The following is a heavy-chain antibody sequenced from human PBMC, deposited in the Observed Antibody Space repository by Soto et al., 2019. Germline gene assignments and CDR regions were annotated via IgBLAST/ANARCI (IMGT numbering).Heavy chain of an antibody. CDR3: ARDFLKQSGYYFGALDY. Sequence: RASVKVSCKASGYTFTSYYMHWVRQAPGQGLEWMGIINPSGGSTSYAQKFQGRVTMTRDTSTSTVYMELSSLRSEDTAVYYCARDFLKQSGYYFGALDYWGQGTLVTVSS. D-gene: IGHD3-22*01. V-gene: IGHV1-46*01. CDR1: GYTFTSYY. J-gene: IGHJ4*02. CDR2: INPSGGST.